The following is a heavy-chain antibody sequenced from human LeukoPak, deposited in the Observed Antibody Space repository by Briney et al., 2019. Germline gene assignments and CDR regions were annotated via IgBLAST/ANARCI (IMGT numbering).Heavy chain of an antibody. CDR3: TTDPVDIVVVVAEVSDY. V-gene: IGHV3-15*07. CDR1: GFTFSNAW. D-gene: IGHD2-15*01. J-gene: IGHJ4*02. CDR2: IKSKTEGGTT. Sequence: GGSLRLSCAASGFTFSNAWMNWVRQAPGKGLEWVGRIKSKTEGGTTDYAAPVKGRFTISRDDSKNTLYLQMNSLKTEDTAVYYCTTDPVDIVVVVAEVSDYWGQGTLVTVSS.